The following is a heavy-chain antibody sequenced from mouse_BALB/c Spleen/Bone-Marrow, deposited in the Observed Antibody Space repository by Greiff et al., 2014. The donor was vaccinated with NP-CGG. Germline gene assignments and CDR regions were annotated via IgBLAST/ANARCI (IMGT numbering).Heavy chain of an antibody. CDR3: ARTYYAYAWFVY. Sequence: VQVVESGAELMKPGASVKISCKATGYTFSSYWIEWVKQRPGHGLEWIGEILPGSGSTNYNEKFKGKATFTADTSSNTAYMQLSSLTYEDSAVYYCARTYYAYAWFVYWGQGTLVTVSA. J-gene: IGHJ3*01. CDR1: GYTFSSYW. CDR2: ILPGSGST. V-gene: IGHV1-9*01. D-gene: IGHD2-9*01.